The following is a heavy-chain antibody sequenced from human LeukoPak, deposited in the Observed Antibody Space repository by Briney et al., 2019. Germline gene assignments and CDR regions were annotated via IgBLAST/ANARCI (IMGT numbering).Heavy chain of an antibody. CDR2: IYHIGST. Sequence: SETLSLTCAVSGGSISSTNWWNWVRQPPGKGLEWIGEIYHIGSTNYNPSLKSRVTISVDKSKNQFSLKLRSVTAADTAVYYCAKRGSGYPSDHWGQGTLVTVSS. CDR3: AKRGSGYPSDH. D-gene: IGHD5-12*01. CDR1: GGSISSTNW. J-gene: IGHJ4*02. V-gene: IGHV4-4*02.